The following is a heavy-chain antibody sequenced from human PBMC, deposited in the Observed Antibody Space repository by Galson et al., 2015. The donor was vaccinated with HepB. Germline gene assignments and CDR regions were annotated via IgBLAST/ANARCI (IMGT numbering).Heavy chain of an antibody. Sequence: CAISGDSVSSNSAAWNWIRQSPSRGLEWLGRTYYRSKWYNDYAVSVKSRITINPDTSKNQLSLKLSSVTAADTAVYYCARRSLYDSSGYDPLNAFDIWGQGTMVTVSS. CDR2: TYYRSKWYN. CDR3: ARRSLYDSSGYDPLNAFDI. J-gene: IGHJ3*02. D-gene: IGHD3-22*01. CDR1: GDSVSSNSAA. V-gene: IGHV6-1*01.